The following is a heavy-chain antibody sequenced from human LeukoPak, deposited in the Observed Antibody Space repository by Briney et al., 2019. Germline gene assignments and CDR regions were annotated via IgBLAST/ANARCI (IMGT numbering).Heavy chain of an antibody. Sequence: TGGSLRLSCAASGFTFSSYDMHWVRQAPGKGLEWVAGISYDGSNKYYTDSVKGRFTISRDNSKNTLYLQMNSLRAEDTALYYCAKEAYSYGYFDYWGQGTLVAVSS. CDR1: GFTFSSYD. V-gene: IGHV3-30*18. D-gene: IGHD5-18*01. J-gene: IGHJ4*02. CDR3: AKEAYSYGYFDY. CDR2: ISYDGSNK.